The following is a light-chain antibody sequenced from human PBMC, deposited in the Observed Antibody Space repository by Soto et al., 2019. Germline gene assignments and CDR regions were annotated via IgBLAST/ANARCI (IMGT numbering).Light chain of an antibody. CDR2: GAS. J-gene: IGKJ2*01. CDR1: RSVGSN. Sequence: EIVMTQSPATLSVSPGERATLSCRASRSVGSNLAWYQQKPGQAPRLHIYGASTRATGIPARFSGSGSGTEFTLTISSLQSEDFAAYSCQQYNNWPYTFGQGTKLEIK. V-gene: IGKV3D-15*01. CDR3: QQYNNWPYT.